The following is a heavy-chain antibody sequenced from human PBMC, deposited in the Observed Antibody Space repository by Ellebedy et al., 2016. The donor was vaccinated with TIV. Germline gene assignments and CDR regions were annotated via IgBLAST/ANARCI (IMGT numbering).Heavy chain of an antibody. CDR1: GFTFSNYA. D-gene: IGHD1-26*01. CDR2: ISASGGST. CDR3: ANRGLVGPTWYYFDY. V-gene: IGHV3-23*01. J-gene: IGHJ4*02. Sequence: PGGSLRLSCAASGFTFSNYAMSWVRQAPGKGLEWVSTISASGGSTYYADSVKGRFTISRDNSKHTLYLQMNSLRAEDTALYYCANRGLVGPTWYYFDYWGQGTLVTVSS.